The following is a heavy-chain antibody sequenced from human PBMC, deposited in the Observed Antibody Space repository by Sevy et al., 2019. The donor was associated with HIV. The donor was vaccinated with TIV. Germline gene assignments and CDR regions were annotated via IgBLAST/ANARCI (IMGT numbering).Heavy chain of an antibody. V-gene: IGHV4-34*01. CDR1: GGSFSGYY. J-gene: IGHJ3*02. D-gene: IGHD2-2*01. CDR3: ARHCSGTSCSHAFDI. CDR2: INHSGST. Sequence: SETLSLTCAVYGGSFSGYYWSWIRQPPGKGLEWIGEINHSGSTNYNPSLKGRVTISVDTSKNQFSLKLGSVTAADTAVYYCARHCSGTSCSHAFDIWGQGTMVTVSS.